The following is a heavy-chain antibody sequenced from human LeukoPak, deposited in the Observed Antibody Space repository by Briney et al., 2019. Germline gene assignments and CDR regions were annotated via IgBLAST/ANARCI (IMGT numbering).Heavy chain of an antibody. V-gene: IGHV1-8*01. Sequence: ASVKVSCKASGYTFTSYAISWVRQATGQGLEWMGWMTPNDGKTGYAQKFQGRVTMTGDTSESTAYMELSSLTSDDTAVYYCARDVGIADSHYWGQGTLVTVSS. CDR3: ARDVGIADSHY. D-gene: IGHD6-13*01. CDR1: GYTFTSYA. J-gene: IGHJ4*02. CDR2: MTPNDGKT.